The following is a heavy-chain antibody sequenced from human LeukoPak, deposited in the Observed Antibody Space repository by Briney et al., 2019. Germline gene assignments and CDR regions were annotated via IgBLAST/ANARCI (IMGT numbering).Heavy chain of an antibody. V-gene: IGHV1-2*02. J-gene: IGHJ4*02. D-gene: IGHD6-19*01. CDR3: VRDRHTVAVAATWDY. CDR1: GYTFTGNY. Sequence: ASVKVSCKSSGYTFTGNYMHWVRQAPGQGLEWMGWINPNSGDTKYAQNFQGRVTMTRDTSITTTYMELSSLRSDDTAVYYCVRDRHTVAVAATWDYGGQGTLVIASS. CDR2: INPNSGDT.